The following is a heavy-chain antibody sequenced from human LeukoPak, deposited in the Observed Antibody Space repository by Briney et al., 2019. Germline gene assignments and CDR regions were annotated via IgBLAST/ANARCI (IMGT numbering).Heavy chain of an antibody. D-gene: IGHD3-22*01. V-gene: IGHV3-23*01. CDR2: FSNGGTT. CDR1: GFTISSYG. Sequence: PGGSLRLSCAVSGFTISSYGVTWVRQAPGKGLEWLTGFSNGGTTHSRDSVKGRFTISRDNAKNSLYLQMNSLRAEDTAVYYCARTLINYDSSGYYAFDAFDIWGQGTMVTVSS. J-gene: IGHJ3*02. CDR3: ARTLINYDSSGYYAFDAFDI.